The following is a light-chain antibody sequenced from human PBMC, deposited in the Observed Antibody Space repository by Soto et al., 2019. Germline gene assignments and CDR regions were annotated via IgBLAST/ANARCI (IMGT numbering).Light chain of an antibody. CDR3: HQYYSSPPA. CDR1: QSVLYSTNNKNY. Sequence: DIVMTQSPDSLAVSLGGRATINCKSSQSVLYSTNNKNYLAWYQQKPGQPPKLLIYWATTREAGVPDRFSGSGSGTDFTLTISSLQAEDVAVYYCHQYYSSPPAFGGGTKVEIK. CDR2: WAT. J-gene: IGKJ4*01. V-gene: IGKV4-1*01.